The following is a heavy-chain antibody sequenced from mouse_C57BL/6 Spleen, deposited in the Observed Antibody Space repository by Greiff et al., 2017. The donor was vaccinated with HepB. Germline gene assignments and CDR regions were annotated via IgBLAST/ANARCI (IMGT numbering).Heavy chain of an antibody. CDR2: ISDGGSYT. CDR1: GFTFSSYA. J-gene: IGHJ2*01. Sequence: EVMLVESGGGLVKPGGSLKLSCAASGFTFSSYAMSWVRQTPEKRLEWVATISDGGSYTYYPDNVKGRFTISRDNAKNNLYLQMSHLKSEDTAMYYCARDSGYDEYYFDYWGQGTTLTVSS. CDR3: ARDSGYDEYYFDY. V-gene: IGHV5-4*01. D-gene: IGHD2-2*01.